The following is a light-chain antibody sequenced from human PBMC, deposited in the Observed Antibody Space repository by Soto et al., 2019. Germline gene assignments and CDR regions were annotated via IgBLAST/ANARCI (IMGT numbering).Light chain of an antibody. J-gene: IGKJ4*01. Sequence: DLQSTQSPSSVTASVGDRVTISCRSSEDINSRLAWYQQKPGKAPKLLIYDASSLESGVPSRFSGSGSGTEFTLTISSLQPDDFATYYCQQYNSYSPVLTFGGGTMVDIK. CDR2: DAS. CDR3: QQYNSYSPVLT. V-gene: IGKV1-5*01. CDR1: EDINSR.